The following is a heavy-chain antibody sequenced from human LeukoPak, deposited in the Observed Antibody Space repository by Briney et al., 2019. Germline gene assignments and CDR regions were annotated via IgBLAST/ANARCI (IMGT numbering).Heavy chain of an antibody. CDR3: AGGPYCSGGSCYSYNWFDP. Sequence: GGSLRLSCAASGFTFSSYEMNWVRQAPGKGLEWVSFIYSGGNTDYADSVKGRFIISRDISKNTLNLQMNNLRVEDTAVYYCAGGPYCSGGSCYSYNWFDPWGQGTLVTVSS. CDR2: IYSGGNT. V-gene: IGHV3-66*01. J-gene: IGHJ5*02. CDR1: GFTFSSYE. D-gene: IGHD2-15*01.